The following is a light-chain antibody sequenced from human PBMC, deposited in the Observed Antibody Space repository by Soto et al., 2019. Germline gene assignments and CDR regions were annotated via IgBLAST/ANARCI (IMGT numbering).Light chain of an antibody. CDR3: QQRRDWPLT. CDR2: EIS. J-gene: IGKJ4*01. V-gene: IGKV3-11*01. CDR1: PDIYGD. Sequence: IVLSHSPATLSLSPGQRATLSCRASPDIYGDLAWYQQKPGQAPRLLIHEISNRAPGFPARFSGSGSGTDFTLTISSLEPEDCAFYYCQQRRDWPLTFGGGTKVEIK.